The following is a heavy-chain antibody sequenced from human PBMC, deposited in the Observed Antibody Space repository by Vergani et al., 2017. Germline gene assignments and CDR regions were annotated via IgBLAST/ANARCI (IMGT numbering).Heavy chain of an antibody. CDR2: VSGSSATP. CDR1: GFSFPGYA. J-gene: IGHJ4*02. D-gene: IGHD3-22*01. V-gene: IGHV3-23*01. CDR3: AKDNVPGYYDSSGYCDY. Sequence: EVQLLESGGGLVQPGGSLRLSCEASGFSFPGYAMSWVRQAPGKGLEWVSSVSGSSATPYYADSVKGRFIISRDNSKNTLHLQMNSLRADDTAVYYCAKDNVPGYYDSSGYCDYWGQGTLVTVSS.